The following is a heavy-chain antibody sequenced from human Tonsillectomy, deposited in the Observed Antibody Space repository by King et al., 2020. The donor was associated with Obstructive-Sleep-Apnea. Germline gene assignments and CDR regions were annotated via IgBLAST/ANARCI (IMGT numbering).Heavy chain of an antibody. CDR2: IYHRGST. J-gene: IGHJ3*01. V-gene: IGHV4-38-2*02. CDR3: ARDKGGDP. CDR1: GYSISSGYY. Sequence: PLQESGPGLVKPSETLSVTCSVSGYSISSGYYWGWIRQPPGKGLEWIGSIYHRGSTAYNPSLKSRVTISVDTSKNQVYLQLTSVTAADTAMYYCARDKGGDPWGQGTMVTVSS. D-gene: IGHD2-21*02.